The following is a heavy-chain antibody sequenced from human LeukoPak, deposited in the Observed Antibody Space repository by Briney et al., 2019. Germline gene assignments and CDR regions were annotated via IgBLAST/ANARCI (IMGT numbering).Heavy chain of an antibody. D-gene: IGHD1-26*01. V-gene: IGHV1-24*01. J-gene: IGHJ4*02. CDR1: GYTLTELS. Sequence: ASVKVSCKVSGYTLTELSMHWVRQAPGKGLEWMGGFDPEDGETIYAQKFQGRVTMTEDTSTDTAYMELSSLRSEDTAVYYCATPIVGAYLFDYWGQGTLVTVSS. CDR2: FDPEDGET. CDR3: ATPIVGAYLFDY.